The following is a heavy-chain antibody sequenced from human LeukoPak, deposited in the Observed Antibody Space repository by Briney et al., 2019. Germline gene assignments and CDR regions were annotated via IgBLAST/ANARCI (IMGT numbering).Heavy chain of an antibody. D-gene: IGHD1-26*01. CDR1: GFTFSSYW. CDR3: AREPNMKWELPQIDY. J-gene: IGHJ4*02. Sequence: GGSLRLSCAASGFTFSSYWMSWVRRAPGKGLEWVANIKEDGSEKYYVDSVKGRFTISRDNAKNSLYLQMNSLRAEDTAVYYCAREPNMKWELPQIDYWGQGTLVTVSS. V-gene: IGHV3-7*01. CDR2: IKEDGSEK.